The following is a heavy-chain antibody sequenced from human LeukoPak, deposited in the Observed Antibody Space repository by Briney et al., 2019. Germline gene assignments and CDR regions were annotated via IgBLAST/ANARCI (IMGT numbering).Heavy chain of an antibody. CDR3: ARVVSPDYYDSSGYYDY. J-gene: IGHJ4*02. CDR1: GGSISSSSYY. D-gene: IGHD3-22*01. Sequence: SETLSLTCTVSGGSISSSSYYWGWIRQPPGKGLEWIGSIYYSGSTYYNPSLKSRVTISVDTSKNQFSLKLSSVTAADTAVYYCARVVSPDYYDSSGYYDYWGQGTLVTVSS. V-gene: IGHV4-39*07. CDR2: IYYSGST.